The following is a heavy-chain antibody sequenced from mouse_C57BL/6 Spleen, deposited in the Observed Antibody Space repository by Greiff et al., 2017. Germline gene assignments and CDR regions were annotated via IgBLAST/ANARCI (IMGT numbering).Heavy chain of an antibody. CDR1: GFNIKDYY. D-gene: IGHD3-2*02. CDR3: AKTAQATFYAMDY. V-gene: IGHV14-2*01. J-gene: IGHJ4*01. CDR2: IDPEDGET. Sequence: EVQLQESGAELVKPGASVKLSCTASGFNIKDYYMHWVKQRTEQGLEWIGRIDPEDGETKYAPKFQGKANITADTSSNTAYLQLSSLTSEDTAVYYCAKTAQATFYAMDYWGQGTSVTVSS.